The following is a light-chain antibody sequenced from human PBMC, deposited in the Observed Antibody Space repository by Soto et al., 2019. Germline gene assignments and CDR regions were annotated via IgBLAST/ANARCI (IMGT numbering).Light chain of an antibody. CDR3: QPSYSPLT. CDR2: AAS. Sequence: DIQMTQSPSSLSASVGDRVTITCRASQSISSYLNWYQQKPGKAPKLLIYAASSLQSGVPSRFSGSGSGTDFTLTISSLQPEDFATYSCQPSYSPLTFRGGTKVDIK. CDR1: QSISSY. J-gene: IGKJ4*01. V-gene: IGKV1-39*01.